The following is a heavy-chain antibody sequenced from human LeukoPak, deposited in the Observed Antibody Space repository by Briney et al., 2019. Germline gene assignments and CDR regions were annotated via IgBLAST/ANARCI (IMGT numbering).Heavy chain of an antibody. CDR1: GGSFSGYY. Sequence: PSETLSLTCAVYGGSFSGYYWSWIRQPPGKGLEWIGEINHSGSTNYNPSLKSRVTISVDTSKNQFSLKLSSVTAADTAVYYWARGGGVLRYFDWSRFDPWGQGTLVTVSS. D-gene: IGHD3-9*01. V-gene: IGHV4-34*01. CDR2: INHSGST. J-gene: IGHJ5*02. CDR3: ARGGGVLRYFDWSRFDP.